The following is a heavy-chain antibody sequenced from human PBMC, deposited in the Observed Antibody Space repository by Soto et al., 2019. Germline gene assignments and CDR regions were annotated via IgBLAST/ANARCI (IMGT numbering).Heavy chain of an antibody. CDR2: IYYSGST. Sequence: SETLSLTCTVSGGSFSSYYWGWIRQPPGKGLEWIGSIYYSGSTYYNPSLKSRVTISVDTSKNQFSLKLSSVTAADTAVYYCARLLGPGITAAATAFDYWGQGTLVTVSS. V-gene: IGHV4-39*01. CDR1: GGSFSSYY. J-gene: IGHJ4*02. D-gene: IGHD6-13*01. CDR3: ARLLGPGITAAATAFDY.